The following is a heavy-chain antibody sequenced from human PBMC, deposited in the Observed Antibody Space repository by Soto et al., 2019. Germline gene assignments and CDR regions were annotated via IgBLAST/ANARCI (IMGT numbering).Heavy chain of an antibody. CDR3: TKSRRGILMVYGFGGMDV. CDR1: GFTVNSHA. J-gene: IGHJ6*02. V-gene: IGHV3-23*01. CDR2: ISGSGGGT. D-gene: IGHD2-8*01. Sequence: PGGSLRLSCAASGFTVNSHAMSWVRQAPGKGLEWVASISGSGGGTYYGDSVKGRFTISRDSSSSTLYLQMNNLRGEDTAVYFCTKSRRGILMVYGFGGMDVWGQGTTVTVSS.